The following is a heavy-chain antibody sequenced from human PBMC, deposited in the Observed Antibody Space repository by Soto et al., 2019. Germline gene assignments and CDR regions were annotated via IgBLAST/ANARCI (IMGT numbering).Heavy chain of an antibody. D-gene: IGHD5-12*01. CDR2: IYPGDSET. CDR3: ARLVGAYDSYFDH. J-gene: IGHJ4*02. Sequence: GESLKISCKASGYDFARTWIGWVRQLPGKGLDWLGIIYPGDSETRYSPSFRGQVTFSVDMSISTAYLQWSSLKTSDIAIYYCARLVGAYDSYFDHWGQGTRVTSP. V-gene: IGHV5-51*01. CDR1: GYDFARTW.